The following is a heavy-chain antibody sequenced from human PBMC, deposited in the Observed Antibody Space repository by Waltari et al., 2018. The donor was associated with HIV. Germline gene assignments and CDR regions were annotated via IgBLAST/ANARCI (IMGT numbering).Heavy chain of an antibody. CDR1: GNNFAGYW. D-gene: IGHD4-17*01. Sequence: EKLVQSGAEVKEPGESLKISCKSLGNNFAGYWVGWVRQMPGKGLGWMGVIYPGDSDAVYSPSFQGRVIMSTDSSISTVYLQWSSLRASDTAMYYCARRKGDYRTAFDIWGQGTMVTASS. CDR2: IYPGDSDA. J-gene: IGHJ3*02. V-gene: IGHV5-51*01. CDR3: ARRKGDYRTAFDI.